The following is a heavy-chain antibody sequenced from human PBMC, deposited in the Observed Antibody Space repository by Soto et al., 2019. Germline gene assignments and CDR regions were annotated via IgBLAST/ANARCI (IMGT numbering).Heavy chain of an antibody. CDR3: TRGTRATQYYFYFYGMDV. CDR1: GGSMNGDY. D-gene: IGHD3-10*01. J-gene: IGHJ6*02. CDR2: ISHSGTT. Sequence: SETLSLTCSVSGGSMNGDYWSWIRQPPGKGMEWLGYISHSGTTSYNPSLKSRLTISLNTSKNQFSLKLRSVTAADTAVYFCTRGTRATQYYFYFYGMDVWGQGTTVTVSS. V-gene: IGHV4-59*01.